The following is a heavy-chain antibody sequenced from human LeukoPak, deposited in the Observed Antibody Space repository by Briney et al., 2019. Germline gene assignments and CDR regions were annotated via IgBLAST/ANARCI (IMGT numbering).Heavy chain of an antibody. CDR2: IYWNDEK. CDR3: AHTQYYYDSGGVDDGFDI. D-gene: IGHD3-22*01. CDR1: GLSLSTSGVG. J-gene: IGHJ3*02. V-gene: IGHV2-5*01. Sequence: SGPTLVKPTQTLTLTCTLSGLSLSTSGVGVGWIRQPPGKALEWLALIYWNDEKRYSPSLKSRLTITKDTSKIQVVLAMTNVDPVDTATYYCAHTQYYYDSGGVDDGFDIWGQGTMVTVFS.